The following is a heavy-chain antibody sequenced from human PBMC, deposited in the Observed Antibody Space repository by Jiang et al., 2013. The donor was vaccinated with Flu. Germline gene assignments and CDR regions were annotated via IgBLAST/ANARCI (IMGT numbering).Heavy chain of an antibody. CDR1: GFSLSTSGMC. CDR3: ARIPLWFGELERGYFDY. V-gene: IGHV2-70*01. D-gene: IGHD3-10*01. CDR2: IDWDDDK. J-gene: IGHJ4*02. Sequence: KPTQTLTLTCTFSGFSLSTSGMCVSWIRQPPGKALEWLALIDWDDDKYYSTSLKTRLTISKDTSKNQVVLTMTNMDPVDTATYYCARIPLWFGELERGYFDYWGQGTLVTVSS.